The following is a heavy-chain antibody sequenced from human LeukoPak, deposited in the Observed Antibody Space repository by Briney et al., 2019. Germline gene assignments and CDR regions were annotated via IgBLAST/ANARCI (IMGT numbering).Heavy chain of an antibody. CDR3: ARDNPYDYGDLRGVFDI. V-gene: IGHV4-31*03. J-gene: IGHJ3*02. Sequence: SETLSLTRTVSGGSINSGGYYWSWIRQHPGKGLEWIGYMFYSGSAYYNPSLKSRVTMSVDTSKNQFSLKLSSVTAADTAMYYCARDNPYDYGDLRGVFDIWGQGTMVTVSS. CDR2: MFYSGSA. CDR1: GGSINSGGYY. D-gene: IGHD4-17*01.